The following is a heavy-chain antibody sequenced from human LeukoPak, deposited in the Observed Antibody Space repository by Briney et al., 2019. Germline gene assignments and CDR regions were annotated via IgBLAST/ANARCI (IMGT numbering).Heavy chain of an antibody. D-gene: IGHD6-13*01. CDR1: GGSISSGDYY. CDR2: ISYSGST. CDR3: ARAEQQLGNDACYL. Sequence: NTSQTLSLTCTVSGGSISSGDYYLSWIRQHPGKGLEWVGCISYSGSTYYNPSLKSRVSISVDMAKNQFSLKLSSVTAADTAVYYCARAEQQLGNDACYLWGEGTMVTVSS. J-gene: IGHJ3*01. V-gene: IGHV4-31*03.